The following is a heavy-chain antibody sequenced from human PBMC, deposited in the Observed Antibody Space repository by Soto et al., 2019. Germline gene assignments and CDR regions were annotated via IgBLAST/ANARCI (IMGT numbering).Heavy chain of an antibody. J-gene: IGHJ6*02. CDR1: GFTFTSSA. Sequence: SVKVSCKASGFTFTSSAVQWVRQARGQRLEWIGWIVVGSGNTNYAQKFQERVTITRDKSTSTAYMELSSLRSEDTAVYYCAADLRGGYYIPLHYYYYGMDVWGQGTTVTVSS. CDR3: AADLRGGYYIPLHYYYYGMDV. CDR2: IVVGSGNT. V-gene: IGHV1-58*01. D-gene: IGHD3-3*01.